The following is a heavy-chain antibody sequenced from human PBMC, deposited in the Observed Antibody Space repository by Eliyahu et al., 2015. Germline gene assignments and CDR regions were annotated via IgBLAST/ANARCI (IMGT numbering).Heavy chain of an antibody. CDR2: IWYDGNNK. CDR1: GFPFSGHG. V-gene: IGHV3-33*01. CDR3: AREKRNHYYGLDV. D-gene: IGHD1-1*01. J-gene: IGHJ6*02. Sequence: QVQLVESGGGVVXPGRSLXLSCXAXGFPFSGHGXXRVRQTPGKGLEGVAVIWYDGNNKYXADSVKGRFTISRDNSKNTLYLQMNSLRVEDTAVYYCAREKRNHYYGLDVWGQGITVTVSS.